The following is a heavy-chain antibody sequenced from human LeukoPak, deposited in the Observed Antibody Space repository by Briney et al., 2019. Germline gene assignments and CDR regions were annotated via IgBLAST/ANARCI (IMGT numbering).Heavy chain of an antibody. CDR1: GDSISSSSFF. CDR3: ARGLEVRARVGYHYYMDV. J-gene: IGHJ6*03. CDR2: VYSENA. Sequence: PSETLSLTCTVSGDSISSSSFFWGWIRQPPGKGLEWIGAVYSENAYYNPSLKSRVSISVDTSKNQFSLTMSSVTAADTAVYFCARGLEVRARVGYHYYMDVWGKGTTVTVSS. D-gene: IGHD1-26*01. V-gene: IGHV4-39*07.